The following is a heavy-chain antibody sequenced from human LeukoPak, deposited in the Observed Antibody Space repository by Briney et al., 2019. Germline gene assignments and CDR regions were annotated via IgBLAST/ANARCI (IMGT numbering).Heavy chain of an antibody. Sequence: GGSLRLSCAASGFTFSSYEMNWVRQAPGKGLEWVSYISSSGSTISYADSVKGRFTISRDNAKDSLYLQMNSLRAEDTAVYYCAREGVPLDYWGLGTLVTVSS. J-gene: IGHJ4*02. CDR1: GFTFSSYE. CDR2: ISSSGSTI. CDR3: AREGVPLDY. V-gene: IGHV3-48*03. D-gene: IGHD6-6*01.